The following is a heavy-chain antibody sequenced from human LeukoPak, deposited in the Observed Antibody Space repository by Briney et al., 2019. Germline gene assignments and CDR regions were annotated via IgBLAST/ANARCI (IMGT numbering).Heavy chain of an antibody. CDR1: GYTFTSYG. CDR2: ISAYNGNT. J-gene: IGHJ6*03. CDR3: ARDPNSGYYDSSGSTYYYYMDV. Sequence: ASVKVSCKASGYTFTSYGISWVRQAPGQGLEWMGWISAYNGNTNYAQKLQGRVTMTTDTSTSTAYMELRSLRSDDTAVYYCARDPNSGYYDSSGSTYYYYMDVWGKGTTVTISS. V-gene: IGHV1-18*01. D-gene: IGHD3-22*01.